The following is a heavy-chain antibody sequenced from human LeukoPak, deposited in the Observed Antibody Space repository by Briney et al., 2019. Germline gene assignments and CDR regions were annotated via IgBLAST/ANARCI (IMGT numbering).Heavy chain of an antibody. CDR3: AGDGVNYYGSGNWFDP. CDR2: VYERGNT. J-gene: IGHJ5*02. CDR1: GAYITSYS. Sequence: SETLSLTCSISGAYITSYSWSWIRQPPGEALEWIGCVYERGNTDFNPSLKSRVTISRDASRNQFSLHLNSVTAADTALYYCAGDGVNYYGSGNWFDPWGLGTLVTVSS. D-gene: IGHD3-10*01. V-gene: IGHV4-59*01.